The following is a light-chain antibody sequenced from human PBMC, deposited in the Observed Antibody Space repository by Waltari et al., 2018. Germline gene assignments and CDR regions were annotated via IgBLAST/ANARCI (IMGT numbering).Light chain of an antibody. V-gene: IGKV1-12*01. Sequence: DIRLNQSPSSVSASVGDRVTITCRASQDIRTWLAWYQQKPGKAPRLLIYHASGLQSGVPSRFSGSGSGTDFTLTISTLQPEDFATYSCQQSGTFPPTFGPGTKVEI. CDR2: HAS. J-gene: IGKJ1*01. CDR1: QDIRTW. CDR3: QQSGTFPPT.